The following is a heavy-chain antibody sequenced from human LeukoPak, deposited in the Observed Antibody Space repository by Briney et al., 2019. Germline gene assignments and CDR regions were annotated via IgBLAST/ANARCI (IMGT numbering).Heavy chain of an antibody. D-gene: IGHD5-18*01. Sequence: SETLSLTCTVSGGSISSGGYYWNWIRQHPTEGLEWIGHIYYTGRTTYNPSVKRRVTISADASKNQFSLKLNSVTAADTAVYFCASAPLGNSFGYMAYWGQGALVTVSS. V-gene: IGHV4-31*03. J-gene: IGHJ4*02. CDR2: IYYTGRT. CDR1: GGSISSGGYY. CDR3: ASAPLGNSFGYMAY.